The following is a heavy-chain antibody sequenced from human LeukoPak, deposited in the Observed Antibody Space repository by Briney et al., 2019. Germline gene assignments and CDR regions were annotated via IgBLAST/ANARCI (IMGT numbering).Heavy chain of an antibody. Sequence: GASVKVSCKTSGYTFTDSYIHWVRQAPGQGLEWMGRINPNSGDPNYPQKFQGRVTMTRDTSISTAYMELRSLRSDDTAVYYCARVGPSQLSYYYYYMDVWGKGTTVTVSS. CDR2: INPNSGDP. J-gene: IGHJ6*03. V-gene: IGHV1-2*06. CDR3: ARVGPSQLSYYYYYMDV. CDR1: GYTFTDSY.